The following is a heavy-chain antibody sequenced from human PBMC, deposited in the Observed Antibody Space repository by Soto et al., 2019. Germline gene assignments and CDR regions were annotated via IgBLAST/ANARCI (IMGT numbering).Heavy chain of an antibody. D-gene: IGHD3-16*02. J-gene: IGHJ4*02. CDR1: GFTFSSYS. Sequence: GGSLRLSCAASGFTFSSYSMNWVRQAPGKGLEWVSYISSSSSTIYYADSVKGRFTISRDNAKNSLYLQMNSLRAEDTAVYYCARDLPPEFGGVIVNPDLFDYWGQGTLVTVSS. V-gene: IGHV3-48*01. CDR2: ISSSSSTI. CDR3: ARDLPPEFGGVIVNPDLFDY.